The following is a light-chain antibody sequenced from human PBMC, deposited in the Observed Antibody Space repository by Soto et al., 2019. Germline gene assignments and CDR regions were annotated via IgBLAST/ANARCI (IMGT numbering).Light chain of an antibody. Sequence: DIQLTQTPSPLSASIGDRVTITCRASQSLSGWLAWYQQTPGKAPKLLISDAFRLESGVPSRFRGSGSGTEFSLTISSLQPGDSATFYCQQYASYPWTFGRGTKVDIK. CDR1: QSLSGW. J-gene: IGKJ1*01. V-gene: IGKV1-5*01. CDR2: DAF. CDR3: QQYASYPWT.